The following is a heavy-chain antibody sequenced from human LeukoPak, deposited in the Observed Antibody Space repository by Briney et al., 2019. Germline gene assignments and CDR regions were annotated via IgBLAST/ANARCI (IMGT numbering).Heavy chain of an antibody. J-gene: IGHJ4*02. CDR1: EFTFSSYI. CDR3: AKDEGRCSSTSCYYPFDY. CDR2: ISGSGDST. D-gene: IGHD2-2*01. V-gene: IGHV3-23*01. Sequence: GGSLRLSRVASEFTFSSYIMSWVRQAPGKGLEWVSGISGSGDSTYYADSVKGRFTISRDNSKNTLYLQMNSLRAEDTAVYYCAKDEGRCSSTSCYYPFDYWGQGALVTVSS.